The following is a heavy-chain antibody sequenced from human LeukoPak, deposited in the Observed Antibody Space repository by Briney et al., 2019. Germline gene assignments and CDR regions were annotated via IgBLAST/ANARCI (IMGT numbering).Heavy chain of an antibody. V-gene: IGHV3-7*01. J-gene: IGHJ4*02. CDR3: ARDDGFRGVDF. D-gene: IGHD4-17*01. Sequence: PGGSLRLSCAASGFSTSWMSWVRRAPGRGLEWVANINRDGSEAYYVDSVKGRFTISRDNAKNSLYLQMNSLRADDTAVYYCARDDGFRGVDFWGQGTLVSVSS. CDR2: INRDGSEA. CDR1: GFSTSW.